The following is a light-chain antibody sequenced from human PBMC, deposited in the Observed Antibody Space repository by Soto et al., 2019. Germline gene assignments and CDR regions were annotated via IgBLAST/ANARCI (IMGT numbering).Light chain of an antibody. J-gene: IGLJ7*01. CDR1: SSDVGGYNY. CDR3: SSYTSSHTVV. Sequence: QSALTQPASVSGSPGQSIAISCTGTSSDVGGYNYVSWYQQHPGQAPKLMIYDVSNRPSGVSNRFSGSKSDNTASLTISGLQTEDEAEYYCSSYTSSHTVVFGGGTQLTVL. CDR2: DVS. V-gene: IGLV2-14*01.